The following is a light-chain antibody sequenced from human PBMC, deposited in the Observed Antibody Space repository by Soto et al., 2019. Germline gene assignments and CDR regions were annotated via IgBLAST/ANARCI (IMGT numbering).Light chain of an antibody. J-gene: IGKJ5*01. CDR2: DAS. V-gene: IGKV3-11*01. Sequence: ENVLTQSPATLSLSPGERATLSCRASQSVSNYVAWYQQKPGQAPRLLIYDASNRATGIPARFSGSGSGTDFTLTISSLEPEDFAVYYCQQYGRSLITFGLGTRLEI. CDR3: QQYGRSLIT. CDR1: QSVSNY.